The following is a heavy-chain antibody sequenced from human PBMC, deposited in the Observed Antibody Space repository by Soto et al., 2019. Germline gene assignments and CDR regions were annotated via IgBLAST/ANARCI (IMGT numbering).Heavy chain of an antibody. V-gene: IGHV4-59*11. J-gene: IGHJ4*02. Sequence: SETLSLTYTVSGASITSHYWSWIRQPPGKGLEWIGHIYYRGSTNYNPSLKSRVTMSADTSKNQFSLKLSSVTAADTAVFYCAREDQIVGSLDYWGQGILVTVSS. CDR3: AREDQIVGSLDY. CDR1: GASITSHY. D-gene: IGHD2-21*01. CDR2: IYYRGST.